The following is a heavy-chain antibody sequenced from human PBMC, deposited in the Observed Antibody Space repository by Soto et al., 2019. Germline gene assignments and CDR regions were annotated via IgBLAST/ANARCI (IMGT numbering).Heavy chain of an antibody. J-gene: IGHJ4*02. D-gene: IGHD5-18*01. CDR3: ARRYGGNFDY. CDR2: IYYSGST. Sequence: SEALWLTCTVSGGFISSYYWSWIRQPPGKGLEWIGYIYYSGSTNYNPSLKSRVTISVDTSKNQFSLKLSSVTAADTAVYYCARRYGGNFDYWGQGSLVTVS. V-gene: IGHV4-59*01. CDR1: GGFISSYY.